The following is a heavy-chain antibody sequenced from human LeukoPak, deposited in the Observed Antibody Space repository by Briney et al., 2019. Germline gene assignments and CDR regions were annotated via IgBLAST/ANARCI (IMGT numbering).Heavy chain of an antibody. J-gene: IGHJ4*02. CDR1: GFTFSTYT. V-gene: IGHV3-48*04. D-gene: IGHD3-22*01. CDR3: ARSPTYYYDSSGYYGY. CDR2: ISSGSSTI. Sequence: PGGSLRLSCSASGFTFSTYTMNWVRQAPGKGLEWVSYISSGSSTIYYADSVKGRFTISRDNAKNSLYLQMNSLRAEDTAVYYCARSPTYYYDSSGYYGYWGQGTLVTVSS.